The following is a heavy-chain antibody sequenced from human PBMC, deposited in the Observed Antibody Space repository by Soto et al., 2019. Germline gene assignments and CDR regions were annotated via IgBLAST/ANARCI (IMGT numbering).Heavy chain of an antibody. CDR2: IRAYNGNT. J-gene: IGHJ6*02. Sequence: QVQLVQSGAEVKKPGASVTVSCQASGYTFSSYGISWVRQAPGQGLGWMGWIRAYNGNTNYAQKLHGRVTMTTDTSTSTAYMELRSLRSDDTAVYSGARDLPTMDVWGQGTTVTVSS. CDR1: GYTFSSYG. CDR3: ARDLPTMDV. V-gene: IGHV1-18*01.